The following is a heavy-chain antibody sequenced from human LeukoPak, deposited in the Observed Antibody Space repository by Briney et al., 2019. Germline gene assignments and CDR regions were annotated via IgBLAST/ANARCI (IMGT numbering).Heavy chain of an antibody. D-gene: IGHD1-26*01. CDR1: GFTFSSYA. J-gene: IGHJ3*02. V-gene: IGHV3-23*01. CDR2: ISGSGGST. CDR3: ARVVRGYSGSIDAFDI. Sequence: GGSLRLSCAASGFTFSSYAMSWVRQAPGKGLEWVSAISGSGGSTYYADSVKGRFTISRDNSKNSLYLQMNSLRAEDTAVYYCARVVRGYSGSIDAFDIWGQGTVVTVSS.